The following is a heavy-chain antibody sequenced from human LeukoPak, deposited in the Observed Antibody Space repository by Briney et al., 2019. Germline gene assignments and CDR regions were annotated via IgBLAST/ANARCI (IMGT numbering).Heavy chain of an antibody. J-gene: IGHJ4*02. V-gene: IGHV4-39*01. D-gene: IGHD3-10*01. Sequence: SETLSLTCTVSGGSISSSSYYWVWIRQPPGKGLEWIGSIYYSGNTYYNPSLKSRVTISVDTSKNQFSLKLSSVTAADTAVYYCARLMGRGGTAYFDYWGQGTLVTVSS. CDR2: IYYSGNT. CDR1: GGSISSSSYY. CDR3: ARLMGRGGTAYFDY.